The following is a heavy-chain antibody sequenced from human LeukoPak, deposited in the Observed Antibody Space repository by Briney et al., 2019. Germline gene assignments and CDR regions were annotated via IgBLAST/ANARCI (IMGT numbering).Heavy chain of an antibody. V-gene: IGHV3-7*03. CDR1: GFTFSSQW. CDR2: VNQGGTEK. CDR3: AREHYFYYMDG. Sequence: GGSLRLSCAASGFTFSSQWMSWVRQAPGKGLEWVANVNQGGTEKYYVDSVKGRFTISRDNAENSLYLQMNGLRAEDTAVYYCAREHYFYYMDGWGKGTTVTVSS. J-gene: IGHJ6*03.